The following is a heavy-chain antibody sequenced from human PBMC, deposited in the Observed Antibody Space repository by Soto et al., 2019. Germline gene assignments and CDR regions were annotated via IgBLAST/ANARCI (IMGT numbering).Heavy chain of an antibody. Sequence: TLSLTCAFSGGSTSSVGYSWIWIRQPPGKGLEWIGYIYYSGSTYYNPSLKSRVTISVDTSKNQFSLKLSSVTAADTAVYYCARVKDGCDYWGQGTLVTVSS. CDR1: GGSTSSVGYS. V-gene: IGHV4-31*11. D-gene: IGHD6-19*01. CDR2: IYYSGST. J-gene: IGHJ4*02. CDR3: ARVKDGCDY.